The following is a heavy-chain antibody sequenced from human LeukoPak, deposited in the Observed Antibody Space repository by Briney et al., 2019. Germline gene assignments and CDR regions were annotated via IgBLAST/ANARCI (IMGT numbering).Heavy chain of an antibody. D-gene: IGHD3-10*01. V-gene: IGHV4-34*01. CDR2: INHSGSN. J-gene: IGHJ4*02. CDR1: GGSFSGYY. CDR3: AHLGLF. Sequence: SETLSLTCAVYGGSFSGYYWSGLRQPPGKGGEWVGEINHSGSNNYKPSLKRGVTISVDTSKNQFSLKLSSVTAADTAVYYCAHLGLFWGQGTLVTVSS.